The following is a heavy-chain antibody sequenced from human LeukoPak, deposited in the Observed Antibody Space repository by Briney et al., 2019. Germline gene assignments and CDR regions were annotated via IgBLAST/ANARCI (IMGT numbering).Heavy chain of an antibody. CDR2: ISSGTSYI. J-gene: IGHJ4*02. V-gene: IGHV3-21*01. CDR1: GIGFNRHR. CDR3: AKDSGYDYFDN. D-gene: IGHD5-12*01. Sequence: GGSLRLSCAASGIGFNRHRMNWVRRAPGKGLEWVSSISSGTSYIYYAESVKGRFTISRDNAKNSLYLQMSSLRAEDTAVYYCAKDSGYDYFDNWGQGTLVTVSS.